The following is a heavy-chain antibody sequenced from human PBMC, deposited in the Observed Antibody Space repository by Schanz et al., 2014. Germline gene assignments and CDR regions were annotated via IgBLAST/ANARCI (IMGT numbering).Heavy chain of an antibody. CDR3: ARDGEAAAGCDY. CDR1: GYTFTSYG. J-gene: IGHJ4*02. Sequence: QVQLVQSAPEVKKPGASVKVSCKASGYTFTSYGITWVRQAPGQGLEWMGWMNSKTGNTGYAQRFQGRVTMTRDTSTSTVYMELSSLRSEDTAVYYCARDGEAAAGCDYWGQGTLVTVSS. D-gene: IGHD6-13*01. V-gene: IGHV1-8*01. CDR2: MNSKTGNT.